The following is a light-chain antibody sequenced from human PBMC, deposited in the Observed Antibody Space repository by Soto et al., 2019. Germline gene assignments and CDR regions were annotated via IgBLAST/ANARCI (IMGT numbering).Light chain of an antibody. J-gene: IGLJ1*01. V-gene: IGLV1-44*01. CDR3: AACDDSLDGQL. Sequence: QSVLTQPPSASGTPGQRVTISCSGNSSNIGGNTVNWYQQLPGTAPKLLIYSNNQRPSGVPDRFSGSKSGASASLAISGLLSEDEADYYCAACDDSLDGQLFGTGTKVTVL. CDR2: SNN. CDR1: SSNIGGNT.